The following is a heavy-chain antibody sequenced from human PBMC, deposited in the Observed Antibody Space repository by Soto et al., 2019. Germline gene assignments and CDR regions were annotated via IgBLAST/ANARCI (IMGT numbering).Heavy chain of an antibody. Sequence: QVQVIQSGAEVKKPGSSVKVSCQVSGGIFSTYAISWLRQAPAQGLEWMGWISAYNGNTNYAQKLQGRVTMTTDTSTSTAYMELRSLRSDDTAVSYCARSDYYGSGGNDYWGQGTLVTVSS. CDR3: ARSDYYGSGGNDY. CDR1: GGIFSTYA. J-gene: IGHJ4*02. CDR2: ISAYNGNT. D-gene: IGHD3-10*01. V-gene: IGHV1-18*01.